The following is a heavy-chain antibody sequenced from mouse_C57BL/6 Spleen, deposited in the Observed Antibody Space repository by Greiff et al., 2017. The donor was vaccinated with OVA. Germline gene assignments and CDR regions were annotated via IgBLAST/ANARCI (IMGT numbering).Heavy chain of an antibody. CDR3: ARHPLYYYGSSSFDY. CDR1: GYTFTEYT. V-gene: IGHV1-62-2*01. Sequence: QVQLKESGAELVKPGASVKLSCKASGYTFTEYTIHWVKQRSGKGLEWIGWFYPGSGSIKYNEKFKDKDTLTADKSSSTVYMELSRLTSEDSAVYFCARHPLYYYGSSSFDYWGQGTTLTVSS. D-gene: IGHD1-1*01. CDR2: FYPGSGSI. J-gene: IGHJ2*01.